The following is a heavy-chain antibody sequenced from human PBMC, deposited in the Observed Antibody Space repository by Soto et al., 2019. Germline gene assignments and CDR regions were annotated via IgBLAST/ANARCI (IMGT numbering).Heavy chain of an antibody. CDR2: ISSSSSYI. D-gene: IGHD3-10*01. Sequence: EVQLVESGGGLVKPGGSLRLSCAASGFTFSSYSMNWVRQAPGKGLEWVSSISSSSSYIYYADSVKGRFTISRDNAKNSLYLQMSSLGAEDTAVYYCARDSGGGYFDYWGQGTLVTVSA. V-gene: IGHV3-21*01. CDR3: ARDSGGGYFDY. J-gene: IGHJ4*02. CDR1: GFTFSSYS.